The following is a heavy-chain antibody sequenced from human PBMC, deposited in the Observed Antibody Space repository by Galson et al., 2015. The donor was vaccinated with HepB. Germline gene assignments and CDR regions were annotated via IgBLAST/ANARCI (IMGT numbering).Heavy chain of an antibody. Sequence: SLRLSCAASGFTFSSYSMNWVRQAPGKGLEWVSSISSSSSYIYYADSVKGRFTISRDNAKNSLYLQMNSLRAEDTAVYYCARERGLAVAGNGMDVWGQGTTVTVSS. CDR3: ARERGLAVAGNGMDV. V-gene: IGHV3-21*01. D-gene: IGHD6-19*01. J-gene: IGHJ6*02. CDR2: ISSSSSYI. CDR1: GFTFSSYS.